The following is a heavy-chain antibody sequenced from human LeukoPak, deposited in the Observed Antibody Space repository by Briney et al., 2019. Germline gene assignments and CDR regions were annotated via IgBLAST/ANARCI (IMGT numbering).Heavy chain of an antibody. D-gene: IGHD2-15*01. V-gene: IGHV4-31*03. J-gene: IGHJ2*01. CDR2: IYYSGST. Sequence: SQTLSLTCTVSGGSISSGGYYWSWSRQHPGKGLEWIVYIYYSGSTYYNPSLKSRVTISVDTSKNQFSLKLSSVTAADTAVYYRARLIPEYCSGGSCYWYFDLWGRGNLVTVSS. CDR1: GGSISSGGYY. CDR3: ARLIPEYCSGGSCYWYFDL.